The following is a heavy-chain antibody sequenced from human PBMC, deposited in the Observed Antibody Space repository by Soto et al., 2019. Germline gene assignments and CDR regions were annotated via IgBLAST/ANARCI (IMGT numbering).Heavy chain of an antibody. D-gene: IGHD3-10*01. V-gene: IGHV4-39*01. J-gene: IGHJ6*02. CDR3: ASLRITMVRGAKFPYGMDV. CDR2: IYYSGST. Sequence: SETLSLTCTVSGGSISSSSYYWGWIRQPPGKGLEWIGSIYYSGSTYYNPSLKSRVTISVDTSKNQFSLKLSSVTAADTAVYYCASLRITMVRGAKFPYGMDVWGQGTTVTVSS. CDR1: GGSISSSSYY.